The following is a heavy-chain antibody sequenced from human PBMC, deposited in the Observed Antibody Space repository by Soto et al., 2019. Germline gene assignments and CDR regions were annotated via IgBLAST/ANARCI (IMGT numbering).Heavy chain of an antibody. Sequence: QVQLVQSGAEVQKPGASVKVSCKASGYIFNNYGISWVRPAPGQGLEWMGWIYSKEGKINFAQKFQGRVTMTTDTSTSTAYIELRSLRFDDSAVYFCERDIDYEIDYWGQGTLVTVSS. D-gene: IGHD4-17*01. V-gene: IGHV1-18*01. J-gene: IGHJ4*02. CDR3: ERDIDYEIDY. CDR1: GYIFNNYG. CDR2: IYSKEGKI.